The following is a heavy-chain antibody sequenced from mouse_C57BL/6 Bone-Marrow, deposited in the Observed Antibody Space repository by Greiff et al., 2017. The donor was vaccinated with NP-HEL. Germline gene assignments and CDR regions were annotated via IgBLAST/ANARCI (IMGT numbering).Heavy chain of an antibody. CDR2: INPNNGGT. CDR3: ARWNWDWDY. J-gene: IGHJ2*01. V-gene: IGHV1-26*01. D-gene: IGHD4-1*01. CDR1: GYTFTDYY. Sequence: EVQLQQSGPELVKPGASVKISCKASGYTFTDYYMNWVKQSHGKSLEWIGDINPNNGGTSYNQKFKGKATLTVDKSSSTAYMELRSLTSEDSAVYYCARWNWDWDYWGQGTTLTVSS.